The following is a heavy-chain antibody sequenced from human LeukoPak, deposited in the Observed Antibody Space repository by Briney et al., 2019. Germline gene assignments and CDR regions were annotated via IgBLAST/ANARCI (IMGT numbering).Heavy chain of an antibody. V-gene: IGHV3-66*01. CDR2: TYSGGST. CDR3: ASGIRAFDN. J-gene: IGHJ4*02. D-gene: IGHD1-26*01. CDR1: GFTVSSTY. Sequence: PVGSLRLSCLASGFTVSSTYMSWVRQAPGKGLEWVSVTYSGGSTYYADSVKGRCTISRDNSKNTLYLQMNSLRGEDTAVYYCASGIRAFDNWGQGTLVTVSA.